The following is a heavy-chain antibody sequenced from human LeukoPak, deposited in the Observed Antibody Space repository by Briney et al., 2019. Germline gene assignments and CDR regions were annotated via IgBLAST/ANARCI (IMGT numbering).Heavy chain of an antibody. CDR1: GGSISSGDYY. CDR3: ARGGYCSSTSCYIFDY. J-gene: IGHJ4*02. D-gene: IGHD2-2*02. V-gene: IGHV4-30-4*01. CDR2: IYSSGST. Sequence: SETLSLTCTVSGGSISSGDYYWSWIRQPPGKGLEWIGYIYSSGSTYYNPSLKSRVTISVDTSKNQFSLKLSSVTAADTAVYYCARGGYCSSTSCYIFDYWGQGTLVTVSS.